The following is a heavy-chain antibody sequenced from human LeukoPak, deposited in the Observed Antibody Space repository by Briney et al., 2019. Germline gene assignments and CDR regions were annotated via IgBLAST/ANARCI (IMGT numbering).Heavy chain of an antibody. J-gene: IGHJ4*02. CDR3: ARNHDSSVLNY. CDR1: GYTFTGYY. D-gene: IGHD3-22*01. V-gene: IGHV1-2*02. CDR2: INPNSGGT. Sequence: ASVTVSCKASGYTFTGYYMHWVRQAPGQGLEWMGWINPNSGGTNYAQKFQGRVTMTRDTSISTAYMEPSRLRSDDTAVYYCARNHDSSVLNYWGQGTLVTVSS.